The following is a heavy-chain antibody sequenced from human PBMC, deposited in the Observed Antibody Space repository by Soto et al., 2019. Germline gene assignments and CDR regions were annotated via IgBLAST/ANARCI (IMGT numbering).Heavy chain of an antibody. J-gene: IGHJ5*02. Sequence: QVQLQESGPGLVKPSETLSLTCTVSGGSITDYSWVWIRQPAGKGLEWIGRIFSIGSTNYNPSLKGRITMSLETAKNQLSLKLNSATATDTAVYFCSRDKGVGVTADNCFAPWGQGILFTVSS. V-gene: IGHV4-4*07. D-gene: IGHD2-21*02. CDR1: GGSITDYS. CDR2: IFSIGST. CDR3: SRDKGVGVTADNCFAP.